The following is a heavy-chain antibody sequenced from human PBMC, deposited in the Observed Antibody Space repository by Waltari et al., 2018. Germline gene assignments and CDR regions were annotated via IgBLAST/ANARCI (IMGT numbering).Heavy chain of an antibody. CDR3: ARQVPGRGPNYFDY. Sequence: EVQLVQSGAEVKQPGESLKRSCKGSGYSFATYRLARVRQMPGKGLEWMGIIYPGNSDARYSSSFQGQVTISADKSISTAYLQWSSLKASDTAMYYCARQVPGRGPNYFDYWGQGTLLTVSS. D-gene: IGHD3-10*01. CDR1: GYSFATYR. CDR2: IYPGNSDA. V-gene: IGHV5-51*01. J-gene: IGHJ4*02.